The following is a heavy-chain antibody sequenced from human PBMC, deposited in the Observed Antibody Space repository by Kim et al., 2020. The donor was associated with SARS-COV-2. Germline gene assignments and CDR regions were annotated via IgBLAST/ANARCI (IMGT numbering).Heavy chain of an antibody. V-gene: IGHV3-7*01. J-gene: IGHJ3*02. CDR2: IKQDGSEK. D-gene: IGHD3-22*01. CDR1: GFTFSSYW. CDR3: ARVYSDSSGYSAFDI. Sequence: GGSLRLSCAASGFTFSSYWMSWVRQAPGKGLEWVANIKQDGSEKYYVDSVKGRFTISRDNAKNSLYLQMNSLRAEDTAVYYCARVYSDSSGYSAFDIWGQGTMVTVSS.